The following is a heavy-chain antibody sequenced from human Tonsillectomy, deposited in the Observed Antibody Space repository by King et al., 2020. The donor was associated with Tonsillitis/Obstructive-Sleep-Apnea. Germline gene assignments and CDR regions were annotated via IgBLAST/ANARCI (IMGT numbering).Heavy chain of an antibody. CDR1: GYTLIELA. Sequence: HVQLVESGAEVKKPGASVKVSCKVSGYTLIELAMHWVRQAPGKGLEWMGGFDPEDGETVYAQKFQGRVTLTEDISTDTAYIELSSLRSEDTAVYYCATLLGGDYDSSVDSHYDYWGQGTLVTVSS. V-gene: IGHV1-24*01. D-gene: IGHD3-22*01. CDR3: ATLLGGDYDSSVDSHYDY. J-gene: IGHJ4*02. CDR2: FDPEDGET.